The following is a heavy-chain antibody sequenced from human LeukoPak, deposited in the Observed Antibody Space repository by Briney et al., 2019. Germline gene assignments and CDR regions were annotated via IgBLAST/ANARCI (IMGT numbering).Heavy chain of an antibody. CDR3: ARDVRVKEANTLDY. CDR1: GYTFTGYY. V-gene: IGHV1-2*02. J-gene: IGHJ4*02. D-gene: IGHD1-26*01. Sequence: GSVKVSCKASGYTFTGYYMHWVRQAPGQGLEWMGWINPNGGGTNYAQKFQGRVTITRDTSINTAYMELSRLRADDTAVYYCARDVRVKEANTLDYWGQGTLVTVSS. CDR2: INPNGGGT.